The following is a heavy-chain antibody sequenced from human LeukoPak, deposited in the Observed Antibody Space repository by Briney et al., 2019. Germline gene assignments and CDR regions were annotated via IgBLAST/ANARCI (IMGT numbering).Heavy chain of an antibody. D-gene: IGHD2-15*01. CDR1: GFTFSSYW. J-gene: IGHJ4*02. Sequence: GSLRLSCAASGFTFSSYWMHWVRQAPGKGLVWVSLITGNGNSTIYADSVKGRFTISSDNAKNTLYLQMNSLRPEDTAVYYCVSSGGNVWGQGTLVIVSS. V-gene: IGHV3-74*01. CDR2: ITGNGNST. CDR3: VSSGGNV.